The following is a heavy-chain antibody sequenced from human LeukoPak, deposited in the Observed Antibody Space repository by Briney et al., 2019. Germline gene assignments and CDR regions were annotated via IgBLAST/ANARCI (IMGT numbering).Heavy chain of an antibody. Sequence: GGSLRLSCAASGFTVSTNYMSWVRQGPGKGLEWISVVYTGGSTYYADSVKGRFTISRDNSKNTLYLQMNSLRAEDTAVYYCARGGYSSSWRNYFDYWGQGTLVTVSS. J-gene: IGHJ4*02. CDR2: VYTGGST. CDR1: GFTVSTNY. CDR3: ARGGYSSSWRNYFDY. D-gene: IGHD6-13*01. V-gene: IGHV3-53*01.